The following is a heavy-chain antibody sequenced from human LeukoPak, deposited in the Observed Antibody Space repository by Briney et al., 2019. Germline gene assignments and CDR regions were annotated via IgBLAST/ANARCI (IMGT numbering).Heavy chain of an antibody. V-gene: IGHV3-20*04. CDR1: GGTFDDYG. CDR3: ARVRKQYYYDDIHHRDATHV. D-gene: IGHD3-22*01. J-gene: IGHJ3*01. Sequence: PGGSLRLSCATSGGTFDDYGMNWVRQVPGKGLEWVSNINWNGRNVDYADSVKGRFTISRDKAKNSLHLQMNSLRAEDTAVYYCARVRKQYYYDDIHHRDATHVGGQGTMVIVSS. CDR2: INWNGRNV.